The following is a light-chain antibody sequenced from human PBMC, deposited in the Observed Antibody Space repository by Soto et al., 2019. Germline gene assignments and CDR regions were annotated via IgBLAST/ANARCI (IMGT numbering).Light chain of an antibody. Sequence: QSVLTQPASVSGSPGQSITISRPGTSSDVGSYNLVSWYQQHPGKAPKLMIYEVSKRPSGVSNRFSGSKSGNTASLTISGLQAEDEADYYCCSYAGSSTYVLGTGTKVTVL. CDR2: EVS. J-gene: IGLJ1*01. V-gene: IGLV2-23*02. CDR3: CSYAGSSTYV. CDR1: SSDVGSYNL.